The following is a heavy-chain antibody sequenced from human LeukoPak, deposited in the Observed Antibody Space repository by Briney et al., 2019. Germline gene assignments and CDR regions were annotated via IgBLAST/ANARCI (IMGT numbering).Heavy chain of an antibody. CDR2: ISYDGSNK. D-gene: IGHD1-26*01. CDR1: GFTFSSCG. V-gene: IGHV3-30*18. CDR3: AKVRLPGSGGLYPFDY. Sequence: GGSLRLSCAASGFTFSSCGMHWVRQAPGKGLEWVAVISYDGSNKYYADSVKGRFTISRDNSKNTLYLQMNSLRAEDTALYYCAKVRLPGSGGLYPFDYWGQGTLVTVSS. J-gene: IGHJ4*02.